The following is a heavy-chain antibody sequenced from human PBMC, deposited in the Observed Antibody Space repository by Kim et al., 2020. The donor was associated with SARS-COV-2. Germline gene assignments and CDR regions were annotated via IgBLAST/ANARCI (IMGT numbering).Heavy chain of an antibody. CDR3: AKGESYYYYGLDV. V-gene: IGHV3-43*01. D-gene: IGHD1-26*01. J-gene: IGHJ6*02. Sequence: ANSVRGRFTISRDNSKNSLYLQMNGLRTEDTALYYCAKGESYYYYGLDVWGQGTTVTVSS.